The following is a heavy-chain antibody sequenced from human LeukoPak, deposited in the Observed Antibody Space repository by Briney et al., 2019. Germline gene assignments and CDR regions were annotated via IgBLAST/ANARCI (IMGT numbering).Heavy chain of an antibody. CDR3: ASLFSSSWFDAFDI. V-gene: IGHV4-59*01. D-gene: IGHD6-13*01. J-gene: IGHJ3*02. Sequence: SETLSLTCTVSGGSISSYYWSWIRQPPGKGLAWIGYIYYSGSTNYNPSLKSRVTISVDTSKNQFSLKLSSVTAADTAVYYCASLFSSSWFDAFDIWGQGTMVTVSS. CDR2: IYYSGST. CDR1: GGSISSYY.